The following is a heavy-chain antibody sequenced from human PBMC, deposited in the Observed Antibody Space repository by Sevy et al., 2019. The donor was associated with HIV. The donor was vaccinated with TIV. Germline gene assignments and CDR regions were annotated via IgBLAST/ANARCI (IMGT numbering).Heavy chain of an antibody. V-gene: IGHV4-59*08. CDR3: AGENAWGRGYS. CDR2: IYYNGHI. D-gene: IGHD1-26*01. CDR1: GGSITILY. Sequence: SQTLSLTCTVSGGSITILYWNWIRQPPGRGLGCFANIYYNGHINYNPSLKSRVTLSLDTSKNPFSLRLSSVTSVDTAMYYCAGENAWGRGYSWGQGTLVTVSS. J-gene: IGHJ4*02.